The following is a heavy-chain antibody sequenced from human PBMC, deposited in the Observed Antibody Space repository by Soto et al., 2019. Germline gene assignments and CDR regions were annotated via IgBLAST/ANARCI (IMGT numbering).Heavy chain of an antibody. CDR2: INHSGST. CDR1: GGSFSGYY. D-gene: IGHD2-15*01. Sequence: QVQLQQWGAGLLKPSETLSLTCAVYGGSFSGYYWSWIRQPPGKGLEWIGEINHSGSTNYNPSLKSRVPISVDTSKNQFSLKLSSVTAADTAVYYCARKRDYCSGGSCYSSWYFDLWGRGTLVTVSS. V-gene: IGHV4-34*01. J-gene: IGHJ2*01. CDR3: ARKRDYCSGGSCYSSWYFDL.